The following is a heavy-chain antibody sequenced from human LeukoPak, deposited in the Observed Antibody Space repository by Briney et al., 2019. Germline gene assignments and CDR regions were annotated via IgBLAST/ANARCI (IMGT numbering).Heavy chain of an antibody. J-gene: IGHJ6*02. V-gene: IGHV4-30-4*01. CDR3: ARVVPGQIYYHGMDA. D-gene: IGHD3-16*02. Sequence: SETLSLTCTVSGDSISGGDFYWSWMRQPPGKGLEWIGYIYYSGSTYYNPSLKSRVTISVDTSKNQFSLKLSSVTAADTAVYYCARVVPGQIYYHGMDAWGQGTTVTVSS. CDR2: IYYSGST. CDR1: GDSISGGDFY.